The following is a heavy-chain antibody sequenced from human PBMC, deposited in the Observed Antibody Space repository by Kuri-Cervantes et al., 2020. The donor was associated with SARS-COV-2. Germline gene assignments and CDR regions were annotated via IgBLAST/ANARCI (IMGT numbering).Heavy chain of an antibody. CDR3: ARWPPGSYRPHDAFDV. D-gene: IGHD1-26*01. V-gene: IGHV3-48*03. CDR2: ISSGGDNI. Sequence: GESLKISCAASGFTFSSYEMIWVRQAPGKGLEWISYISSGGDNIYYADSVKGRFTISRDNSKNTLYLQMNNLRAEDTAVYYCARWPPGSYRPHDAFDVWGQGTMVTVSS. CDR1: GFTFSSYE. J-gene: IGHJ3*01.